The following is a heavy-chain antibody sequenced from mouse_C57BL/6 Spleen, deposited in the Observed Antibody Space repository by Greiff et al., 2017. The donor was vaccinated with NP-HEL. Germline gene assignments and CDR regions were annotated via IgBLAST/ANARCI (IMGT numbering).Heavy chain of an antibody. D-gene: IGHD1-1*01. Sequence: VQLQQSGAELVRPGASVKLSCTASGFNIKDDYMHWVKQRPEQGLEWIGWIDPENGDTEYASKFQGQATITADTSSNTLYLQLSSLTSEDTAVYYVTTPSYYGSSPAWCAYWGKGTLVTVSA. V-gene: IGHV14-4*01. CDR3: TTPSYYGSSPAWCAY. CDR2: IDPENGDT. J-gene: IGHJ3*01. CDR1: GFNIKDDY.